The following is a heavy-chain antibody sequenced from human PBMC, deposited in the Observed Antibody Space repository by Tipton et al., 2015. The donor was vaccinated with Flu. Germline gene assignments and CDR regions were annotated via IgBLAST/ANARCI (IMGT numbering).Heavy chain of an antibody. CDR3: ARVVPAAIQGTNWFAP. Sequence: LRLSCAVYGGSFSGYYWSWIRQPPGKGLEWIGEINHSGSTNYNPSLKSRVTISVDTSKNQFSLKLSSVTAADTAVYYCARVVPAAIQGTNWFAPWGQGTLVPVSS. J-gene: IGHJ5*02. D-gene: IGHD2-2*02. CDR2: INHSGST. V-gene: IGHV4-34*01. CDR1: GGSFSGYY.